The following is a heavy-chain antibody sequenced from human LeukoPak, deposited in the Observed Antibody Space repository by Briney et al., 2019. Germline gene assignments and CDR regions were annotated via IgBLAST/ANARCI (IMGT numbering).Heavy chain of an antibody. CDR1: GFTFSNAW. D-gene: IGHD5-24*01. J-gene: IGHJ4*02. CDR3: VPRWEY. CDR2: IKSKSDGETI. Sequence: GGSLRLSCVGSGFTFSNAWMTWLRQAPGKGLEGVGRIKSKSDGETIDYAVPVKGRFSISRDDSKNTLYLQMNSLKTEHRAVYYCVPRWEYWGQGTLVTVS. V-gene: IGHV3-15*01.